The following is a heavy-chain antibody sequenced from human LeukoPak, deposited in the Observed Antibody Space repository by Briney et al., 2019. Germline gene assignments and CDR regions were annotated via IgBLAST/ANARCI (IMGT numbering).Heavy chain of an antibody. D-gene: IGHD1-26*01. CDR2: INTNTEKP. Sequence: GASVKVSCKASGYTFTRYDMNWMRQAPGQGLEFLGWINTNTEKPSYAEGFTGRFVFSLDTSVTTAYLHINNLRADDSAIYYCARIVGATEALGSWGQGTLVTVSS. CDR1: GYTFTRYD. CDR3: ARIVGATEALGS. V-gene: IGHV7-4-1*02. J-gene: IGHJ4*02.